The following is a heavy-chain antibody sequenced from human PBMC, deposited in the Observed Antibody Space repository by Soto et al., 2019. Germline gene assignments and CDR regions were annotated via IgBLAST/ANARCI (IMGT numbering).Heavy chain of an antibody. Sequence: QLQLQESGPGLVKPSETLSLTCTVSGASISISSSHWGWVRQPPGKGLEWIASIHYAGNTYYHPSLKGRVTISLDTSKNQFSLMLTSVAAADTAVYYCARHLGPTGPNYWGQGTLVTVSS. CDR1: GASISISSSH. CDR2: IHYAGNT. CDR3: ARHLGPTGPNY. D-gene: IGHD1-26*01. V-gene: IGHV4-39*01. J-gene: IGHJ4*02.